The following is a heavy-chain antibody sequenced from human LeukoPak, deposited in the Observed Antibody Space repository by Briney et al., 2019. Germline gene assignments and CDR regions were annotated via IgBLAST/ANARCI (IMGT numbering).Heavy chain of an antibody. J-gene: IGHJ5*02. Sequence: ASVKVSCKASGYTFTGYYMHWVRQAPGQGLEWMGWINPNSGGTNYAQKFQGRVTMTRDTSISTAYMELSRLRSDDTAVYYCARDLGNRVATTPNHWGQGTLVTVSS. CDR3: ARDLGNRVATTPNH. CDR2: INPNSGGT. V-gene: IGHV1-2*02. CDR1: GYTFTGYY. D-gene: IGHD5-12*01.